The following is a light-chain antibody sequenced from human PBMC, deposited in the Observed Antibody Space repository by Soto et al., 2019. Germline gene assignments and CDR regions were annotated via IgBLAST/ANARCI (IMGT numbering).Light chain of an antibody. CDR3: QQYDSYSYT. CDR2: DVS. CDR1: QSISSW. Sequence: DIQMTQSPSTLSASVGDRVTITCRASQSISSWLAWYQQKPGKAPKLLIYDVSSLESGVPSRFSGSGSGTEFTFTISSLQPDDFANYYCQQYDSYSYTFGQGTKLEIK. J-gene: IGKJ2*01. V-gene: IGKV1-5*01.